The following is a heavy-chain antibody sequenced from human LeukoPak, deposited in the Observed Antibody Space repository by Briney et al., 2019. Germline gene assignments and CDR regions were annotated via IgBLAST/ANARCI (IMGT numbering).Heavy chain of an antibody. CDR3: ARAASSTTSFDY. D-gene: IGHD2-2*01. J-gene: IGHJ4*02. CDR1: GFTFSSYA. V-gene: IGHV3-30-3*01. CDR2: ISYDGSNK. Sequence: GRSLRLSCAASGFTFSSYAMHWVRQAPGKGLEWVAVISYDGSNKYYADSVKGRFTISRDNAKNSLYLQMNSLRAEDTAVYYCARAASSTTSFDYWGQGTLVTVSS.